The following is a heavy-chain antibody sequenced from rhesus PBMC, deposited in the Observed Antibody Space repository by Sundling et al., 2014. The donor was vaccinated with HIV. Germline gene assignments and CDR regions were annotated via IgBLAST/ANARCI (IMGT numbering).Heavy chain of an antibody. Sequence: EVQLVESGGGLVQPGGSLRLSCAASGFTFSKHYIYWVRQAPGKGLEWVGFIRSKTYGGTAEYAASVKGRFTISRDDSKSIAYLQMNSLKTEDTAVYYCTRSDYYDSGYYQFDYWGQGVLVTVSS. CDR2: IRSKTYGGTA. V-gene: IGHV3-184*01. CDR1: GFTFSKHY. CDR3: TRSDYYDSGYYQFDY. J-gene: IGHJ4*01. D-gene: IGHD3-28*01.